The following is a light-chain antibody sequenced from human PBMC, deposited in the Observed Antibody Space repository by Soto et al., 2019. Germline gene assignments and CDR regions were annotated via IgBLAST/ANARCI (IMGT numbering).Light chain of an antibody. Sequence: QSALTQPASVSGSPGQSITISCTGTSSDVGGYNLVSWYQQHPGKAPKVMIYEGSKRPSGISNRFSGSKSGNTASLTISGLQAEDEADYYCCSYAGSYTSYVFGTGTKVTVL. J-gene: IGLJ1*01. CDR1: SSDVGGYNL. CDR2: EGS. V-gene: IGLV2-23*01. CDR3: CSYAGSYTSYV.